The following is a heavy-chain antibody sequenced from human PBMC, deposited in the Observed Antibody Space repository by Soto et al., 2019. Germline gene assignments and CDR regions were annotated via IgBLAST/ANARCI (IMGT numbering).Heavy chain of an antibody. D-gene: IGHD3-22*01. CDR2: ISYDGSNK. J-gene: IGHJ4*02. CDR1: GFTFSDYT. Sequence: GGSLRLSCAASGFTFSDYTMHWVRQAPGKGLEWVAVISYDGSNKYYADSVKGRFTISRDNSKNTLYLQMNSLRPEDTALYYCAREGYYYDSSGKDYWGQGTLVTVSS. V-gene: IGHV3-30-3*01. CDR3: AREGYYYDSSGKDY.